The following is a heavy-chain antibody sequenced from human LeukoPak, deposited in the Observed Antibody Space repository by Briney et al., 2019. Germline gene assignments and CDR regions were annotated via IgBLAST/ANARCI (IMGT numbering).Heavy chain of an antibody. J-gene: IGHJ4*02. D-gene: IGHD3-10*01. CDR3: ARDPPLLWFGELSDFDY. CDR1: GFTFSSYS. CDR2: ISSSSSTI. Sequence: GGSLRLSCAASGFTFSSYSMNWVRQAPGKGLEWVSYISSSSSTIYYADSVKGRFTISRDNAKNSLYLQMNSLRAGDTAVYYCARDPPLLWFGELSDFDYWGQGTLVTVSS. V-gene: IGHV3-48*01.